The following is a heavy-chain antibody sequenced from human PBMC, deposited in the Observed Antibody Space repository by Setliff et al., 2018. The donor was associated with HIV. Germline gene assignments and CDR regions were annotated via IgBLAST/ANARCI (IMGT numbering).Heavy chain of an antibody. CDR2: IYTSGST. V-gene: IGHV4-4*07. CDR3: ARGGSYDTFDY. CDR1: GGSITSSY. D-gene: IGHD3-22*01. Sequence: SETLSLTCTVSGGSITSSYWSWIRQPAGKGLEWIGRIYTSGSTNYNPSLKSRVTMSIDTSKKQFSLKLASVTSAATAVYYCARGGSYDTFDYWGQGTLVTVSS. J-gene: IGHJ4*02.